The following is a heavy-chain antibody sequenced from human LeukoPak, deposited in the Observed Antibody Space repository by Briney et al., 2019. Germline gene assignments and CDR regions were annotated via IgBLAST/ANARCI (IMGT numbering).Heavy chain of an antibody. CDR2: ICTSGST. V-gene: IGHV4-4*07. Sequence: PSETLSLTCTVSGGSISSYYWSWIRQPAGKGLEWIGRICTSGSTNYNPSLKSRVTMSVDTSKNQFSLKLSSVTAADTAVYYCARDPKIRLGELSSGYWGQGTLVTVSS. D-gene: IGHD3-16*02. CDR1: GGSISSYY. J-gene: IGHJ4*02. CDR3: ARDPKIRLGELSSGY.